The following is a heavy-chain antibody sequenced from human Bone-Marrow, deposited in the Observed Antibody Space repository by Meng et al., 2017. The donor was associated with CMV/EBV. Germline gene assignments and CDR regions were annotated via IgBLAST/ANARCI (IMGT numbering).Heavy chain of an antibody. V-gene: IGHV3-21*01. Sequence: GESLKISCAASGVTFSSYSMNWVRQAPGKGLEWVSSISSSSSYIYYADSVKGRFTISRDNAKNSLYLQMNSLRAEDTAVYYCARDVYCSGGSCYSGAFDIWGQGTMVTVSS. J-gene: IGHJ3*02. CDR2: ISSSSSYI. CDR1: GVTFSSYS. D-gene: IGHD2-15*01. CDR3: ARDVYCSGGSCYSGAFDI.